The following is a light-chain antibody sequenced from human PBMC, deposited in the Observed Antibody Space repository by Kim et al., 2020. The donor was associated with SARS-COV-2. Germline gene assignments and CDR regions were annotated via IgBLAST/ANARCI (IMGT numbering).Light chain of an antibody. CDR2: GKN. J-gene: IGLJ3*02. CDR1: SLRSYY. V-gene: IGLV3-19*01. CDR3: NSRDSSGNHRWV. Sequence: SSELTQDPAVSVALGQTVRITCQGDSLRSYYASWYQQKPGQAPVLFIYGKNNRPSGIPDRFSGSSSGNTASLTITGAQAEDEADYYCNSRDSSGNHRWVFGGGTQLTVL.